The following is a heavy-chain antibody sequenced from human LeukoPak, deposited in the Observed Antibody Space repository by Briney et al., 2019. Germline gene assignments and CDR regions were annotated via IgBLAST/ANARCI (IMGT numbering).Heavy chain of an antibody. V-gene: IGHV3-33*08. Sequence: GGSLRLSCAASGFTFSDYNMNWLRQAPGKGLEWVAVIFYDGSNKYYADSVKGRFTISRDNAKNSLYLQMNSLRAEDTAVYYCARTIAVAGTLNGWFDPWGQGTLVTVSS. CDR3: ARTIAVAGTLNGWFDP. CDR2: IFYDGSNK. CDR1: GFTFSDYN. D-gene: IGHD6-19*01. J-gene: IGHJ5*02.